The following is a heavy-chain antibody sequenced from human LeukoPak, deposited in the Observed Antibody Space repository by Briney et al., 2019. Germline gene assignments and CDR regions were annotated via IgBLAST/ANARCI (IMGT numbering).Heavy chain of an antibody. CDR1: GGSISSSSYY. V-gene: IGHV4-39*02. Sequence: SQTLSLTCTVSGGSISSSSYYWGWIRQPPGKGLEWIGSIYYSGSTYYNPSLKSRVTISVDTSKNQSSLTLSSVTAADTAVYYCARDLISGIAAAGLDYWGQGTLVTVSS. CDR3: ARDLISGIAAAGLDY. D-gene: IGHD6-13*01. J-gene: IGHJ4*02. CDR2: IYYSGST.